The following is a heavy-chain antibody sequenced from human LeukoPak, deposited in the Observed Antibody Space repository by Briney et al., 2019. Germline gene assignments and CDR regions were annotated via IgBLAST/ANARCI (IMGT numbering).Heavy chain of an antibody. CDR3: AKSQDSGRLFHLDY. V-gene: IGHV3-23*01. J-gene: IGHJ4*02. CDR2: ISGSGGST. Sequence: PGGSLRLSCAASGFTFSSNVMSWVRQAPGKGLEWVSVISGSGGSTYYADSVKGRLTISRDNSKNTLYLQMNNLRAEDTAVYYCAKSQDSGRLFHLDYWGQGTLVTVSS. D-gene: IGHD1-26*01. CDR1: GFTFSSNV.